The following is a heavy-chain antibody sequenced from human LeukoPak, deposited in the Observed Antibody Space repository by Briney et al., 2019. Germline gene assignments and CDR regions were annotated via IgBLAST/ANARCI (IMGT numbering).Heavy chain of an antibody. V-gene: IGHV3-33*06. D-gene: IGHD4-11*01. CDR2: IWNDGSDK. J-gene: IGHJ4*02. CDR3: AKDAQRGFDYSNSLQY. CDR1: QFTFSHYG. Sequence: AGGSLRLSCAASQFTFSHYGMHWVRQAPGKGLQWVAVIWNDGSDKYYSDSVKGRFTVSRDNSNNMVYLQMNSLRADDSGVYYCAKDAQRGFDYSNSLQYWGRGTLVTVSP.